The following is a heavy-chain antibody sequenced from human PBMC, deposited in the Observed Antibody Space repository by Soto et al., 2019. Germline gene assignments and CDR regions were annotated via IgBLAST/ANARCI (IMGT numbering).Heavy chain of an antibody. D-gene: IGHD3-3*01. V-gene: IGHV4-59*08. Sequence: SETLSLTCTVSGGSISSYYWSWIRQPPGKGLEWIGYIYYSGSTNYNPSLKSRVTISVDTSKNQFSLKLSSVTAADTAVYYCARHQMSFDFWRAYTPIYVWGKGTRVTVFS. J-gene: IGHJ6*04. CDR1: GGSISSYY. CDR3: ARHQMSFDFWRAYTPIYV. CDR2: IYYSGST.